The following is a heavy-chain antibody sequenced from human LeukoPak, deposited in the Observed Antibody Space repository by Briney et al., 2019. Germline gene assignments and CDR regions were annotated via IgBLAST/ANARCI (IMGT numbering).Heavy chain of an antibody. D-gene: IGHD6-6*01. Sequence: SETLSLTCAVYGGSFSGYYWSWIRQPPGKGLEWIGEINRSGSTNYNPSLKSRVTISVDTSKNQFSLKLNSVTAADTAVYYCARDRSSSPTGIDYWGQGTLVTVSS. V-gene: IGHV4-34*01. CDR2: INRSGST. CDR1: GGSFSGYY. CDR3: ARDRSSSPTGIDY. J-gene: IGHJ4*02.